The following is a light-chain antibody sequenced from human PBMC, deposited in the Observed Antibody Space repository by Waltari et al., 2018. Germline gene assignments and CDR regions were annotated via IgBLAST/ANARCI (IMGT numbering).Light chain of an antibody. Sequence: EIVLTQSPGTLSLSPGEGATLSCRTSQTIRTTYLAWNQQKPGQAPTLLIYGTFSRATGIPDRFTGSGSGTDFSLTISSLEAEDFATYYCQQYDISPLTFGGGTKVEIK. J-gene: IGKJ4*01. CDR2: GTF. V-gene: IGKV3-20*01. CDR1: QTIRTTY. CDR3: QQYDISPLT.